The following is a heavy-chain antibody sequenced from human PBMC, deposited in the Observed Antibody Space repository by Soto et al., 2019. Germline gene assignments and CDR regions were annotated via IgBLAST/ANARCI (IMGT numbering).Heavy chain of an antibody. Sequence: QVQLVQSGAEVKKPGASMKVSCKASGYTFASYGISWVRQAPGQGLEWMGWISAYNGHTYYPQKLQGRVTMTTDISTSTAYMELRSLSSVDTAVYYCARDVASAGTTWFDTWGQGTLVTVSS. V-gene: IGHV1-18*01. D-gene: IGHD6-13*01. CDR2: ISAYNGHT. J-gene: IGHJ5*02. CDR3: ARDVASAGTTWFDT. CDR1: GYTFASYG.